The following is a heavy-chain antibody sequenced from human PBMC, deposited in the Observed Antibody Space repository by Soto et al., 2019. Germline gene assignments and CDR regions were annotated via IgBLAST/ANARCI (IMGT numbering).Heavy chain of an antibody. CDR3: ARHLLRRWLSQSTLDDPDY. D-gene: IGHD3-3*01. CDR1: GFTFSSYA. Sequence: QVQLVESGGGVVQPGGSLRLSCAASGFTFSSYAMHWVRQAPGKGLEWVAVISYDGSNKYCADSVEGRFTISRDNSKNTVYLQMNSLRSEDTAVYFCARHLLRRWLSQSTLDDPDYWGQGTLVTVSS. V-gene: IGHV3-30-3*01. CDR2: ISYDGSNK. J-gene: IGHJ4*02.